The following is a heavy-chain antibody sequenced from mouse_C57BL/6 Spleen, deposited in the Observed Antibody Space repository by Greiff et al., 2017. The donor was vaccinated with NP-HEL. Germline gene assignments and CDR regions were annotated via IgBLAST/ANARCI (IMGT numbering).Heavy chain of an antibody. CDR2: ISSGGSYT. V-gene: IGHV5-6*01. CDR3: ARQGDPRYFDV. CDR1: GFTFSSYG. J-gene: IGHJ1*03. Sequence: EVMLVESGGDLVKPGGSLKLSCAASGFTFSSYGMSWVRQTPDKRLEWVATISSGGSYTYYPDSVKGRFTISRDNAKNTLYLQMSSLKSEDTAMYYCARQGDPRYFDVWGTGTTVTVSS.